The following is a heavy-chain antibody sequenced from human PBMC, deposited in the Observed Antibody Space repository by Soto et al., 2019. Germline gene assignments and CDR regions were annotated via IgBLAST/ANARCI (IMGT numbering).Heavy chain of an antibody. D-gene: IGHD3-16*01. J-gene: IGHJ4*02. CDR2: IWYDGSNK. CDR1: GFTFSSYG. V-gene: IGHV3-33*01. Sequence: QVQLVESGGGVVQPGRSLRLSCAASGFTFSSYGMHWVRQAPGKGLEWVAVIWYDGSNKYYADSVKGRFTISRDNSKNTLYLQMNSLRAEDKAVYYCASEQTHQPMRGGIDYCGKGTLVTVSS. CDR3: ASEQTHQPMRGGIDY.